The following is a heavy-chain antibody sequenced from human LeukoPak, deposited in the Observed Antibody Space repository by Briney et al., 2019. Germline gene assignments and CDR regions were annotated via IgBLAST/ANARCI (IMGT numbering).Heavy chain of an antibody. CDR1: GFTFSSYG. D-gene: IGHD2-2*01. CDR3: ARVGFHCSSTSCYAYYYYGMDV. CDR2: IWYDGSNK. Sequence: GRSLRLSCAASGFTFSSYGMHWVRQAPGKGLEWVAVIWYDGSNKYYADSVKGRFTISRDNSKNTLYLQMNSLRAEDTAVYYCARVGFHCSSTSCYAYYYYGMDVWGQGTTVTVSS. V-gene: IGHV3-33*01. J-gene: IGHJ6*02.